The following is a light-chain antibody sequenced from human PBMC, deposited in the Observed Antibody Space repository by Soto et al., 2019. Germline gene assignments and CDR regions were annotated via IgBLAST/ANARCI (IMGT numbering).Light chain of an antibody. CDR3: QQYKNGWT. CDR2: GAS. J-gene: IGKJ1*01. CDR1: QGFSSN. V-gene: IGKV3-15*01. Sequence: EILMTQSPATLSVSPGEKATLSCRASQGFSSNLAWYQQKPGQAPWLLIYGASTRATGIPARFSGSGSGTEFTLTISSLQSEDFAVYYCQQYKNGWTFGQGTKVEIK.